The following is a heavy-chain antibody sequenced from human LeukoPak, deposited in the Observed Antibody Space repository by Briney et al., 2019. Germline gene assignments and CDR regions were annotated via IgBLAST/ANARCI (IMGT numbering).Heavy chain of an antibody. D-gene: IGHD6-13*01. CDR1: GFTFSSYG. V-gene: IGHV3-33*06. Sequence: GGSLRLSCAASGFTFSSYGMHWVRQAPGKWLEWVAVIWYDGSNKIYADSVKGRFTISRDNSKNTLYLQMNSLRAEDTAVYYCAKERAAAIEGYFDYWGQGTLVTVSS. CDR2: IWYDGSNK. J-gene: IGHJ4*02. CDR3: AKERAAAIEGYFDY.